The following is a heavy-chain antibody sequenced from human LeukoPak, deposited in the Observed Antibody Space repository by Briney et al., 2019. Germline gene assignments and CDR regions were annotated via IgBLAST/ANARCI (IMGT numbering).Heavy chain of an antibody. CDR3: ARGPQLIGHCNTGSCSNWFDP. Sequence: PGGSLRLSCAASGFTFSSYSMKWVRQAPGKVLEWVSSISSGSSYIHYADSMKGRFTVSRDNAENLLYLQMNSLTVEDTAVYYCARGPQLIGHCNTGSCSNWFDPWGQGTLVTVSS. CDR2: ISSGSSYI. V-gene: IGHV3-21*06. J-gene: IGHJ5*02. D-gene: IGHD2-15*01. CDR1: GFTFSSYS.